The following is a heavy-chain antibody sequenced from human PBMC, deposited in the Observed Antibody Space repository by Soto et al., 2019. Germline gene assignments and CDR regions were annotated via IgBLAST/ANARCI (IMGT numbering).Heavy chain of an antibody. CDR2: IYSSGGT. J-gene: IGHJ4*02. D-gene: IGHD5-12*01. CDR1: GGSVTSGSYY. CDR3: ARDGDGYNN. V-gene: IGHV4-61*01. Sequence: SETLSLTCAVSGGSVTSGSYYWSWIRQPPGKGLEWIGYIYSSGGTSYNPSLKSRVTISVDTSKNQFSLKLTSVTAADTAVYYCARDGDGYNNWGQGTLVTVPQ.